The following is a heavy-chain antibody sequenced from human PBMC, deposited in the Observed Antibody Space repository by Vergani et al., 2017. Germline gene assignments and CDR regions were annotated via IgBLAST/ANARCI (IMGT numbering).Heavy chain of an antibody. J-gene: IGHJ6*03. CDR2: IYTSGST. Sequence: QVQLQESGPGLVKPSQTLSLTCTASGGSISSGSYYWSWIRQPAGKGLEWIGRIYTSGSTNYNPSLKSRVTISVDTSKNQFSLKLSSVTAADTAVYYCARQKDYYMDVWGKGTTVTVS. V-gene: IGHV4-61*02. CDR1: GGSISSGSYY. CDR3: ARQKDYYMDV.